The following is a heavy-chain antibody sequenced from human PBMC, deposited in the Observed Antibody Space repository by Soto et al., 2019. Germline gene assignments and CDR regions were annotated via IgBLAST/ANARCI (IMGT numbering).Heavy chain of an antibody. D-gene: IGHD5-12*01. V-gene: IGHV3-15*01. J-gene: IGHJ4*02. CDR3: TTDPEMATMPQPSGDY. CDR1: GFTFSNAW. Sequence: EVQLVESGGGLVKPGGSLRLSCAASGFTFSNAWMSWVRQAPGKGLEWVGRIKSKTDGGTTDYAAPVKGRFTISRDDSKNTLYLQMNSLKTEDTAVYYCTTDPEMATMPQPSGDYWGQGTLVTVSS. CDR2: IKSKTDGGTT.